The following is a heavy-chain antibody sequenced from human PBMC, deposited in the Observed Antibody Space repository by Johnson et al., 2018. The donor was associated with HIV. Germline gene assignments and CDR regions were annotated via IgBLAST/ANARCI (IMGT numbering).Heavy chain of an antibody. CDR1: GFTVSSNY. CDR2: IYSGGST. Sequence: MHLVESGGGLVQPGGSLRLSCAASGFTVSSNYMSWVRQAPGKGLEWVSVIYSGGSTYYADSVKGRFTISRDDSKNTLYLQMNSLRAEDPDVYYCARGYSYGFILSWGQGTMVSVSS. CDR3: ARGYSYGFILS. D-gene: IGHD5-18*01. V-gene: IGHV3-66*01. J-gene: IGHJ3*01.